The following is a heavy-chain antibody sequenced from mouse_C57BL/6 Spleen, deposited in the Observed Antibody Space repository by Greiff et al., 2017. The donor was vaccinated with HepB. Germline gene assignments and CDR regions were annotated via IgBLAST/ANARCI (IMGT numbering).Heavy chain of an antibody. CDR3: ARWLTGGYFDV. CDR2: IYPRSGNT. V-gene: IGHV1-81*01. Sequence: QVQLKESGAELARPGASVKLSCKASGYTFTSYGISWVKQRTGQGLEWIGEIYPRSGNTYYNEKFKGKATLTADKSSSTAYMELRSLTSEDSAVYFCARWLTGGYFDVWGTGTTVTVSS. J-gene: IGHJ1*03. CDR1: GYTFTSYG. D-gene: IGHD4-1*01.